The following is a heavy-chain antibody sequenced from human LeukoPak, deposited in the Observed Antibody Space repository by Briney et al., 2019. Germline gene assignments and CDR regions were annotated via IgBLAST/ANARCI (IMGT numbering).Heavy chain of an antibody. CDR3: ARDTQGNSFEF. CDR2: IEPNGGGT. Sequence: ASVMVSCKASGYTFTGYYIHWVRHAPGQGLEWMGWIEPNGGGTRYAQKFQGRVTMTRHTSISTAYMELSRLRSDDTAVYYCARDTQGNSFEFWGQGSLVTVSS. J-gene: IGHJ4*02. D-gene: IGHD6-13*01. CDR1: GYTFTGYY. V-gene: IGHV1-2*02.